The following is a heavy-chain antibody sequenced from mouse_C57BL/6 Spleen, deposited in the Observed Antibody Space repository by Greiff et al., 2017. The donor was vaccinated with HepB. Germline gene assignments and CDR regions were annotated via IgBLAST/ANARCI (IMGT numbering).Heavy chain of an antibody. J-gene: IGHJ3*01. CDR3: ARGGGLLWFSWFAY. CDR1: GYSITSGYD. V-gene: IGHV3-1*01. Sequence: EVQRVESGPGMVKPSQSLSLTCTVTGYSITSGYDWHWIRHFPGNKLEWMGYISYSGSTNYNPSLKSRISITNDTSKNHFFLKLNSVTTEDTATYYCARGGGLLWFSWFAYWGQGTLVTVSA. CDR2: ISYSGST. D-gene: IGHD2-2*01.